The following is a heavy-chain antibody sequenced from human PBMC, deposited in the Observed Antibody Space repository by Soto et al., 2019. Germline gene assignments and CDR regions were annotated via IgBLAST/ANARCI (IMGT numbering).Heavy chain of an antibody. Sequence: ASVKVSCKASGGTFSSYAISWVRQAPGQGLEWMGGIIPIFGTANYAQKFQGRVTITADESTSTAYMELSSLRSEDTAVYYCARDWDIVVVPAAMYMGYYYGMDVWGQGTTVTVSS. CDR2: IIPIFGTA. D-gene: IGHD2-2*01. V-gene: IGHV1-69*13. CDR3: ARDWDIVVVPAAMYMGYYYGMDV. J-gene: IGHJ6*02. CDR1: GGTFSSYA.